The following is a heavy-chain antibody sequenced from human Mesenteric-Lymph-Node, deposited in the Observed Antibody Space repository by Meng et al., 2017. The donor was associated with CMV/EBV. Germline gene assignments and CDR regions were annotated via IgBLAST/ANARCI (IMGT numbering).Heavy chain of an antibody. J-gene: IGHJ4*02. V-gene: IGHV3-30*03. CDR2: ISYDGSNK. Sequence: GESLKISCAASGFTVSSNYMSWVRQAPGKGLEWVAVISYDGSNKYYADSVKGRFTISRDNSKNTLYLQMNSLRAEDTAVYYCARWDYSSGWYIDYWGQGTLVNVSS. D-gene: IGHD6-19*01. CDR3: ARWDYSSGWYIDY. CDR1: GFTVSSNY.